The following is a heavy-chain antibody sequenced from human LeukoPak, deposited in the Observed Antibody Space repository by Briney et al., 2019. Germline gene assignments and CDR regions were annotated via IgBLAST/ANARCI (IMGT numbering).Heavy chain of an antibody. CDR2: ISGSSSAI. V-gene: IGHV3-48*02. J-gene: IGHJ5*02. CDR1: GFTFSSYS. D-gene: IGHD3-10*01. Sequence: PGGALRLSCAASGFTFSSYSMNWVRQAPGKGLEWVSYISGSSSAIYYADSVKGRFTISRDNAKNSLYLQMNSLRDEDTAVYYCAREEQRGFNWFDPWGQGTLVAVSS. CDR3: AREEQRGFNWFDP.